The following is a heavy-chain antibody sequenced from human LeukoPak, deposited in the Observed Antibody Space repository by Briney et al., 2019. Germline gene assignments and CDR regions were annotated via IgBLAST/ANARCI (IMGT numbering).Heavy chain of an antibody. D-gene: IGHD3-22*01. CDR2: INPNSGGT. J-gene: IGHJ6*03. CDR3: ARGGLPHHYYYMHV. CDR1: GYTFTGNF. Sequence: ASVKVSCKASGYTFTGNFMHWVRQAPGQGLEWMGWINPNSGGTNYAQKFQGRVTMTRDTSISTAYMELSRLRSDDSAVYYCARGGLPHHYYYMHVWGKGTTVTISS. V-gene: IGHV1-2*02.